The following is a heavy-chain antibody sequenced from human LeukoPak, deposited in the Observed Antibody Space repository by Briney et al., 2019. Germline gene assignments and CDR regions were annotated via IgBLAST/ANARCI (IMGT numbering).Heavy chain of an antibody. CDR2: IESDGTST. V-gene: IGHV3-74*01. CDR1: GFTFTTSW. Sequence: HPGGSLRLSCAASGFTFTTSWMHWFRQAPGKGLVWVSRIESDGTSTTYADSVKGRFTISRDNAKNTLYLQMNSLRAEDTAVYYCATRGDLSSGYRFDYWGQGTLVTVSS. CDR3: ATRGDLSSGYRFDY. J-gene: IGHJ4*02. D-gene: IGHD3-22*01.